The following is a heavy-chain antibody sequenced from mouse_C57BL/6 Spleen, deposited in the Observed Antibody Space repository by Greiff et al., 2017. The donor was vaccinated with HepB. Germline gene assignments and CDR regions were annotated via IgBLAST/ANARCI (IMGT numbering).Heavy chain of an antibody. CDR2: IYPRSGNT. CDR3: ARHIDDWYFDV. D-gene: IGHD2-3*01. J-gene: IGHJ1*03. Sequence: VQVVESGAELARPGASVKLSCKASGYTFTSYGISWVKQRTGQGLEWIGEIYPRSGNTYYNEKFKGKATLTADKSSSTAYMELRSLTSEDSAVYFCARHIDDWYFDVWGTGTTVTVSS. V-gene: IGHV1-81*01. CDR1: GYTFTSYG.